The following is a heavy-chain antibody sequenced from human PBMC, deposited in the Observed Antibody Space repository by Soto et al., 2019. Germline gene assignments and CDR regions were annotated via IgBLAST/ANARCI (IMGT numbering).Heavy chain of an antibody. D-gene: IGHD5-18*01. CDR3: ASGIQLWLRRINNGYSG. J-gene: IGHJ4*02. Sequence: QVQLVESGAEVKKPVSSVKVSCKAPGGTFSTYAISWVRQAPRQGLEWMGGIIPMFGTANYAQRFQDRVTITADESTNTVYMELSSLRSEDTAVYFCASGIQLWLRRINNGYSGWGQGTLVTVSS. CDR2: IIPMFGTA. CDR1: GGTFSTYA. V-gene: IGHV1-69*12.